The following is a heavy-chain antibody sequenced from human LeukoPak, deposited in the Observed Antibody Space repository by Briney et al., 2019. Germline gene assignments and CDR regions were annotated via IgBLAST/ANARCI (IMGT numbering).Heavy chain of an antibody. CDR2: INHNSGGT. CDR3: ANGILKQWPYY. V-gene: IGHV1-2*02. Sequence: SVKVSCKASGYTFTGCFLHWVRQAPRQGLAWVEWINHNSGGTNYAQKSQGRVTITRDTSLSPAHPELSRLNSGDTGVFLRANGILKQWPYYWGQGTLVTVSS. J-gene: IGHJ4*02. CDR1: GYTFTGCF. D-gene: IGHD6-19*01.